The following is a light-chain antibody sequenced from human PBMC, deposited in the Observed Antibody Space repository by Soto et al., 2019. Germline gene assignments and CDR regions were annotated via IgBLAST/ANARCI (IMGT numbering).Light chain of an antibody. CDR1: QSISNY. V-gene: IGKV1-39*01. J-gene: IGKJ2*01. CDR2: TAS. Sequence: DIQMTQSPSSLSASVGDRVTITCRASQSISNYLNWYQQKPGKAPKLLIYTASSLQSGVPSRFSGSGSGTDFTLTISSLQPEDFGTYYCQQSYNTGTFGQGTKLEIK. CDR3: QQSYNTGT.